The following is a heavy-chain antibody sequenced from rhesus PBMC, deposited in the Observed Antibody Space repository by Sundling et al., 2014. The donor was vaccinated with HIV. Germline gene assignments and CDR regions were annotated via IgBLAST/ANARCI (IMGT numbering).Heavy chain of an antibody. V-gene: IGHV3-54*02. J-gene: IGHJ4*01. CDR3: ARGEVELRFDY. CDR1: GFTFSNYG. CDR2: IWHDGSKT. D-gene: IGHD1-26*01. Sequence: EVQLVESGGGLVQPGGSLRLSCAASGFTFSNYGMHWVRQAPGKGLEWMAIIWHDGSKTHYADSVKDRFTISRDNSKNMLYFQMNNLKLEDTAVYYCARGEVELRFDYWGQGVLVTVSS.